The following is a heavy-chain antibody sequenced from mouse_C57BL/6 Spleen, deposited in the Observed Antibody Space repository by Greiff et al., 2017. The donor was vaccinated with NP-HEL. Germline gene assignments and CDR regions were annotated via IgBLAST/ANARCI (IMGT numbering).Heavy chain of an antibody. CDR2: IDPSDSET. Sequence: QVLLQQPGAELVRPGSSVKLSCKASGYTFTSYWMHWVKQRPIQGLEWIGNIDPSDSETHYNQKFKDKATLTVDKSSSTAYMQLSSLTSEDSAVYYCARGLPYAMDYWGQGTSVTVSS. CDR3: ARGLPYAMDY. V-gene: IGHV1-52*01. CDR1: GYTFTSYW. J-gene: IGHJ4*01. D-gene: IGHD3-1*01.